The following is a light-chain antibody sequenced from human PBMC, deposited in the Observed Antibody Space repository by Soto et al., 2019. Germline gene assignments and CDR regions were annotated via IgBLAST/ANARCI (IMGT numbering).Light chain of an antibody. Sequence: QSVLTQPASVSGSPGQSITISCTGTSSDVGSYDLVSWYQQHPGKAPKLMIYAVTVRRSGVSNRFSGSKSGNTASLTISGLQAEDEAVYYCCSYRSTNTLVFGGGTKVTVL. CDR1: SSDVGSYDL. CDR3: CSYRSTNTLV. J-gene: IGLJ3*02. V-gene: IGLV2-23*02. CDR2: AVT.